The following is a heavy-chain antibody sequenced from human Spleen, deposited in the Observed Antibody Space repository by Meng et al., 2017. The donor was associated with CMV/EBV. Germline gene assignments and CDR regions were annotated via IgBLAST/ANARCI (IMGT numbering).Heavy chain of an antibody. J-gene: IGHJ3*02. Sequence: GESLKISCKGSGYSFTSYWIGWVRQMPGKGLEWMGIIYPGDSDTRYSPSFQGQVTISADKSISTAYLQWSSLKASDTAMYYCARPGSSGWYREPDAFDIWGQGTMVTVSS. CDR1: GYSFTSYW. CDR3: ARPGSSGWYREPDAFDI. D-gene: IGHD6-19*01. CDR2: IYPGDSDT. V-gene: IGHV5-51*01.